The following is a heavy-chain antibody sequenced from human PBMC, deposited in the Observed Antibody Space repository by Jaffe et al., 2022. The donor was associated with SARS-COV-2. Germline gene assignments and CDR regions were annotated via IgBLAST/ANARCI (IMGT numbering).Heavy chain of an antibody. CDR1: GYTFTDYA. CDR2: LNAGNGNR. V-gene: IGHV1-3*01. J-gene: IGHJ3*02. CDR3: ARGYCSSTACGGDALDI. Sequence: QVQLVQSGPEVKKPGASVKVSCKASGYTFTDYAIHWVRQAPGQRPEWMGWLNAGNGNRQYSQKFEDRVTISTDTSATTAYMDLSRLRSEDTAVYYCARGYCSSTACGGDALDIWGQGTMVTVSS. D-gene: IGHD2-2*01.